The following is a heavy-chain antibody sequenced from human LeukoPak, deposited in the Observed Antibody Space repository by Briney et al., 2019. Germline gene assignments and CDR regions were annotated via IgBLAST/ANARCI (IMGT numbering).Heavy chain of an antibody. J-gene: IGHJ6*03. CDR3: ARGSLNVDIVATIRLESYYMDV. D-gene: IGHD5-12*01. CDR1: GYTFTRYY. CDR2: INPSGGST. V-gene: IGHV1-46*01. Sequence: ASVKVSCKASGYTFTRYYMHWVRQPPGQGLEWIGIINPSGGSTSYAQKFQGRVTMTRDMSTSTVYMELSSLRSEDTAVYYCARGSLNVDIVATIRLESYYMDVWGKGTTVTVSS.